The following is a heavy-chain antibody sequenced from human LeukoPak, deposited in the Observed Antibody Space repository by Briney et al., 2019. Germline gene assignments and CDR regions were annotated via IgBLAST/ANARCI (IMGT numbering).Heavy chain of an antibody. CDR3: ARGPDVPATGDWFDP. J-gene: IGHJ5*02. Sequence: SVKVSCKAAGGTFSSYAISWVRQAPGQGLEWMGRIIPIFGTANYAQKFQGRVTITTDESTSTAYMELSSLRSEDTAVYYCARGPDVPATGDWFDPWGQGTLVTVSS. CDR2: IIPIFGTA. D-gene: IGHD1-14*01. V-gene: IGHV1-69*05. CDR1: GGTFSSYA.